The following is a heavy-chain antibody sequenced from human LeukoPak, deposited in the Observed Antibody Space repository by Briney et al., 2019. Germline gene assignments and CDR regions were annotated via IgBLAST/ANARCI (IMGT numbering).Heavy chain of an antibody. CDR3: ARDPGFRSGYYNFDY. CDR1: GYSISSGYY. CDR2: IYHSGST. V-gene: IGHV4-38-2*02. J-gene: IGHJ4*02. D-gene: IGHD3-3*01. Sequence: PSETLSLTCTVSGYSISSGYYWGWIRQPPGKGLEWIGSIYHSGSTYYNPSLKSRVTISVDTSKNQFSLKLSSVTAADTAVYYVARDPGFRSGYYNFDYWGQGTLVTVSS.